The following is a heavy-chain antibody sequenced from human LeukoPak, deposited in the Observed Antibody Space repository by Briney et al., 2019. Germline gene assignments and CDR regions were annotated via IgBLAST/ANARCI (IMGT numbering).Heavy chain of an antibody. V-gene: IGHV3-23*01. CDR1: GFIFSNYA. Sequence: GGSLRLSCAASGFIFSNYAMSWVRQAPGKGLEWVSTIDKGGTTYCPDPVKGRFTISRDNSKNTLYLQMNSLRAEDTATYYCAKSRGSGTYCFDYWGQGTLVTVSS. J-gene: IGHJ4*02. D-gene: IGHD3-10*01. CDR3: AKSRGSGTYCFDY. CDR2: IDKGGTT.